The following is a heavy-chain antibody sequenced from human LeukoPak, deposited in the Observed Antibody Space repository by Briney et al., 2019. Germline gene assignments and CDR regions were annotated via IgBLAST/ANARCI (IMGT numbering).Heavy chain of an antibody. CDR2: IYYSGST. CDR1: GGSISSNSYY. J-gene: IGHJ6*03. V-gene: IGHV4-39*02. Sequence: PSETLSLTCAVSGGSISSNSYYWGWIRQPPGKGLEWIGSIYYSGSTYYNPSLKSRVTISVDTSKNQFSLKLSSVTAADTAVYYCARDLGYMDVWGKGTTVTISS. CDR3: ARDLGYMDV.